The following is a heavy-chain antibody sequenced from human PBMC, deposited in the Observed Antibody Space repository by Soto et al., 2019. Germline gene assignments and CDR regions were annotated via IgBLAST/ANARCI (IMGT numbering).Heavy chain of an antibody. CDR1: DGSISTVGHY. CDR3: ARANGNMRSRKCDE. Sequence: PSETLSLTCSVSDGSISTVGHYWTWIRQPPGKGLEWIGSIYHTGSTYYSKSLRSRLTMSVDTSKSQFSLTLSSVTAADTAVYYCARANGNMRSRKCDEWGQGRLVTVCS. V-gene: IGHV4-31*03. D-gene: IGHD1-1*01. CDR2: IYHTGST. J-gene: IGHJ4*02.